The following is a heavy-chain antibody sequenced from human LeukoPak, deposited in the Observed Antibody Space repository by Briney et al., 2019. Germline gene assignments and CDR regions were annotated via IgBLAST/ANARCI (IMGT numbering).Heavy chain of an antibody. J-gene: IGHJ3*02. D-gene: IGHD4-11*01. CDR1: GFTFSTYS. CDR3: AKGLHLQWVFDAFNI. Sequence: GGSLRLSCAASGFTFSTYSMNWVRQAPGKGLEWVSSIGGSSSYINYADSVKGRFTISRDNAKNLLYLQMNSLRADEDTGVYYCAKGLHLQWVFDAFNIWGHGTMVTVSS. CDR2: IGGSSSYI. V-gene: IGHV3-21*01.